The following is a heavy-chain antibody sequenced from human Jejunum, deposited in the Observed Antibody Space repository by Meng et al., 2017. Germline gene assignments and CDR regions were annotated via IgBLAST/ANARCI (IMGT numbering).Heavy chain of an antibody. Sequence: QLQQHEFGASLSGPCETLSLNCTVSGGSVSSGVYYYRRIRQPPGKGLEWIAYISDSGTTHDNPSRNSRVTMSVDTSKNHFSLKLTSLTAADTAVYFCARDSETYPTYFDYWGQGTLVTVSS. V-gene: IGHV4-61*03. CDR1: GGSVSSGVYY. CDR3: ARDSETYPTYFDY. CDR2: ISDSGTT. D-gene: IGHD5-24*01. J-gene: IGHJ4*02.